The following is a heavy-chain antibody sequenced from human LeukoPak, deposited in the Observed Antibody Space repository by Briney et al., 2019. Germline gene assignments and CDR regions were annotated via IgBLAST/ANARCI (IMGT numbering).Heavy chain of an antibody. CDR1: GGSFSGYY. CDR3: ARVGAVAFLDY. D-gene: IGHD6-19*01. J-gene: IGHJ4*02. Sequence: SETLSLTCAVYGGSFSGYYWSWIRQPPGKGLEWIGEINHSGSTNYNPSLKSRVTISVDTSKNQFSLKLSSVTAADTAVYYCARVGAVAFLDYWGQGTLVTVSS. CDR2: INHSGST. V-gene: IGHV4-34*01.